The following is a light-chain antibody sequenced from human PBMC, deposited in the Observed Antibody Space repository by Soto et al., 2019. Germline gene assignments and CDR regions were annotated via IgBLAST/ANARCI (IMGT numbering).Light chain of an antibody. CDR2: AAS. J-gene: IGKJ4*01. Sequence: DIQMTQSPSTLSASLGDRVTITCRASQSISSWLAWYQQKPGKAPKLLIYAASTLESGVSLRFSGSGSGTEFTLTISNLQPEDFATYYCQHLNSYPRALAFGGGTKVDIK. CDR1: QSISSW. CDR3: QHLNSYPRALA. V-gene: IGKV1-5*01.